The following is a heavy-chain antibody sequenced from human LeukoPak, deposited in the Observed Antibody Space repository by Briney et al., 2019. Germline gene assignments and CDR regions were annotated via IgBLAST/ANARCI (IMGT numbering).Heavy chain of an antibody. CDR2: ISGRGDET. CDR1: GFTFSDYA. Sequence: GGSLRLSCAASGFTFSDYAMSWVRQAPGGGLEWVSAISGRGDETIHADSVKGRFTTSRDNSKNTLSLQMSSLRVEDSAVYFCAKDTSAWWYHRAYMNVWGTGTTVTVSS. V-gene: IGHV3-23*01. CDR3: AKDTSAWWYHRAYMNV. J-gene: IGHJ6*03. D-gene: IGHD2-15*01.